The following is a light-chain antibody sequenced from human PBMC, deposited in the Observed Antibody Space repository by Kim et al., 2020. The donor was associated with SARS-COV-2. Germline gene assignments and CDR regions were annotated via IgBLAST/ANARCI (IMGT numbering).Light chain of an antibody. Sequence: SSELTQDPAVSVALGQTVRITCQGDSLRSYYATWYQQKPGQAPILVIYGKNNRPSGIPDRFSGSRSGNTASLTITGTQAGDEADYYCISRASNNNVLFGG. CDR2: GKN. CDR1: SLRSYY. CDR3: ISRASNNNVL. J-gene: IGLJ2*01. V-gene: IGLV3-19*01.